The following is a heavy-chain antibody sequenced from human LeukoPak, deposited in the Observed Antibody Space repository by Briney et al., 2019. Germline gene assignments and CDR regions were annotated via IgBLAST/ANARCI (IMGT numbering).Heavy chain of an antibody. CDR3: ANWGYSYGLTFDY. V-gene: IGHV3-23*01. J-gene: IGHJ4*02. Sequence: GGSLRLSCAASGFTFSSYAMSWVRQAPGKGLEWVSTISGSGGSTYYADSVKGRFTISRDNSKNTLYLQMNSLRAEDTAVYYCANWGYSYGLTFDYWGQGTLVTVSS. D-gene: IGHD5-18*01. CDR1: GFTFSSYA. CDR2: ISGSGGST.